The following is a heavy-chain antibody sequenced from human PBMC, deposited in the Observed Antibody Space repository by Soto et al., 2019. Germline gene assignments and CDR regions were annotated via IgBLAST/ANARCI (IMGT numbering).Heavy chain of an antibody. CDR1: GGSISSYDYY. V-gene: IGHV4-30-4*01. J-gene: IGHJ4*02. CDR2: IYYSGST. D-gene: IGHD3-10*01. Sequence: PSETLSLTCTVSGGSISSYDYYWSWIRQPPGKGLECIGYIYYSGSTYYNPSLKSRVTISVDTSKNQFSLKLSSVTAADTAVYYCARTLRRGPPFDYRGQGTVVTVSS. CDR3: ARTLRRGPPFDY.